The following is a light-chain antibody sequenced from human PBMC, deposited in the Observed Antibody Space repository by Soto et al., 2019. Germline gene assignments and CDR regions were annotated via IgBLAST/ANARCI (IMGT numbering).Light chain of an antibody. CDR1: QSISSW. V-gene: IGKV1-5*01. Sequence: DIQMTQSPSTLSASVGDRVTITCRASQSISSWLAWYQQKPGKAPNLLIYDASSLESGVPSRFSGSGSGTEFTLTISSLQPDDFATYYCQQHNNYPLTFGGGTKVEIK. CDR2: DAS. CDR3: QQHNNYPLT. J-gene: IGKJ4*01.